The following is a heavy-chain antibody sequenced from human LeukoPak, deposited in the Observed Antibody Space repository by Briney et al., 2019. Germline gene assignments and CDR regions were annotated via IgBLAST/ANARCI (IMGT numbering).Heavy chain of an antibody. CDR1: GFTFSSYE. CDR2: ISYSGDNV. CDR3: ARGQGKHSRGQLDY. J-gene: IGHJ4*02. D-gene: IGHD2-15*01. Sequence: GGSLRLSCAASGFTFSSYEMTWVRQAPGKGLEYISYISYSGDNVYYAESVKGRFPIPRDNAKNSVYLQMDSLSAEDTAVYYCARGQGKHSRGQLDYLGQGSLVTVSA. V-gene: IGHV3-48*03.